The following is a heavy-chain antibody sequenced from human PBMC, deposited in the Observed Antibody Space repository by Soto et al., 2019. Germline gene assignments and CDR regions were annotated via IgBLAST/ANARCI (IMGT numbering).Heavy chain of an antibody. CDR3: ARGKYTYGTDY. CDR1: GDSISNNKC. D-gene: IGHD5-18*01. CDR2: ISYGSSTI. Sequence: ETLSLTCSVSGDSISNNKCWSWVRQAPGKGLEWISYISYGSSTIYYADSVKGRFTISRDNAKNSLYLQMNSLRDEDTAVYYCARGKYTYGTDYWGQRTLVTVSS. V-gene: IGHV3-48*02. J-gene: IGHJ4*02.